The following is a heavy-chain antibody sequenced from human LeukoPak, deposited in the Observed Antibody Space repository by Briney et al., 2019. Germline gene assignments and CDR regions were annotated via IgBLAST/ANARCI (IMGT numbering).Heavy chain of an antibody. CDR1: GGSISSGGYY. CDR3: ARVGGTGRYYYGMDV. CDR2: IYYTGST. V-gene: IGHV4-31*03. D-gene: IGHD1-26*01. Sequence: SETLPLTCTVSGGSISSGGYYWSWIRQHPGKGLEWIGYIYYTGSTYYNPSLKSRVTISVDTSKNQFSLKLSSVTAADTAVYYCARVGGTGRYYYGMDVWGQGTTVTVSS. J-gene: IGHJ6*02.